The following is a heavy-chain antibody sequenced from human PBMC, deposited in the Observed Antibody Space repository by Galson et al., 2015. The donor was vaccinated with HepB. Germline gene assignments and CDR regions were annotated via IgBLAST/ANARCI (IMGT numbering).Heavy chain of an antibody. J-gene: IGHJ6*03. CDR1: GYTFTSYG. Sequence: SVKVSCKASGYTFTSYGISWVRQAPGQGLEWMGWISAYNGNTNYAQKLQGRVTMTTDTSTSTAYMELRSLRSDDTAVYYCATGGSPHRRPFYYYYYMDVWGKGTTVTVSS. CDR2: ISAYNGNT. V-gene: IGHV1-18*04. D-gene: IGHD2-15*01. CDR3: ATGGSPHRRPFYYYYYMDV.